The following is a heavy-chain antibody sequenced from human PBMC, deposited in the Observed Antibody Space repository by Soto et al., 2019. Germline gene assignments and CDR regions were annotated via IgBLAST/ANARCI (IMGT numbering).Heavy chain of an antibody. CDR3: ATDLGTQRQPDS. V-gene: IGHV3-33*01. J-gene: IGHJ4*02. CDR1: GFMFSNYG. Sequence: QVQLVESGGGVVQPGRSLRLSSAASGFMFSNYGMHWVRQAPGKGLEWVALIWYDGSNKYYVDSVKGRFTISRDNSKNTLFLQMNSLRVEDTAVYYCATDLGTQRQPDSWGQGTPVTVSS. D-gene: IGHD1-1*01. CDR2: IWYDGSNK.